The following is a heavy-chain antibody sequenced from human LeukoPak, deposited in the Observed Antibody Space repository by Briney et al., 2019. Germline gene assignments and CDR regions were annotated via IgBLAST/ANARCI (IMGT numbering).Heavy chain of an antibody. J-gene: IGHJ5*02. CDR3: AAFDSSGYYYIS. CDR1: GGSISSYY. D-gene: IGHD3-22*01. Sequence: PSETLSLTCTVSGGSISSYYWSWIRQPSGNGLEWIGYIYYSGSTNYNPSLKSRVTISVDTSKNQFSLKLSSVTAADTAVYYCAAFDSSGYYYISWGQGTLVTVSS. V-gene: IGHV4-59*01. CDR2: IYYSGST.